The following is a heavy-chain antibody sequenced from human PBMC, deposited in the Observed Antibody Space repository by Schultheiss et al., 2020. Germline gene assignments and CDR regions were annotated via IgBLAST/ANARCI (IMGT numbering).Heavy chain of an antibody. V-gene: IGHV3-73*01. CDR3: TAMGYSYGSVDY. D-gene: IGHD5-18*01. CDR1: GFTFSDSA. J-gene: IGHJ4*02. Sequence: GGTLRLSCVASGFTFSDSAIHWVRQASGKGLEWLGRIRSKANNYATAYSVSLEGRFTISRDDSKNMAYLQMNSLRTEDTAVYYCTAMGYSYGSVDYWGQGTLVTVSS. CDR2: IRSKANNYAT.